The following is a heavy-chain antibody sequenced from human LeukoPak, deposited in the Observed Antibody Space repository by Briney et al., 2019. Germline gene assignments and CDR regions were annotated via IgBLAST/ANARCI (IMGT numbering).Heavy chain of an antibody. Sequence: SETLSLTCAVYGGSFSGYYWSWIRQPPGKGLEWIGEINHSGSTNYNPSLKSRVTISVDTSKNQFSLKLSSVTAADPAVYYCARAEGATTIDYWGQGTLVTVSS. CDR2: INHSGST. CDR3: ARAEGATTIDY. D-gene: IGHD1-26*01. J-gene: IGHJ4*02. CDR1: GGSFSGYY. V-gene: IGHV4-34*01.